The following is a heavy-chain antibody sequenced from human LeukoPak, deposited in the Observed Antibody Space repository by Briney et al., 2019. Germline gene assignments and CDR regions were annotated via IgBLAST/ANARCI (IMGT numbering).Heavy chain of an antibody. J-gene: IGHJ4*02. CDR3: AKGSTMYTAYYFDY. Sequence: PGGSLRLSCAASGFTVSSSYMTWVRQAPGKGLEWVSVIRSGGSTVYADSVKGRFTISRDNSKNTLYLQLNSLRAEDTAVYYCAKGSTMYTAYYFDYWGQGTLVTVSS. V-gene: IGHV3-53*01. D-gene: IGHD3-10*02. CDR1: GFTVSSSY. CDR2: IRSGGST.